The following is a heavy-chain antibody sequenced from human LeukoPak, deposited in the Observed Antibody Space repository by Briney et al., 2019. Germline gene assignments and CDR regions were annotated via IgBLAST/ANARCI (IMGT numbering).Heavy chain of an antibody. D-gene: IGHD2-21*02. CDR3: ARAECGGDCYLDY. V-gene: IGHV4-30-4*01. CDR2: IYYSGST. J-gene: IGHJ4*02. Sequence: SQTLSLTCTVSGGSISSGDYYWSWIRQPPGMGLEWIGYIYYSGSTYYNPSLKSRVTISVDTSKNQFSLKLSSVTAADTAVYYCARAECGGDCYLDYWGQGTLVTVSS. CDR1: GGSISSGDYY.